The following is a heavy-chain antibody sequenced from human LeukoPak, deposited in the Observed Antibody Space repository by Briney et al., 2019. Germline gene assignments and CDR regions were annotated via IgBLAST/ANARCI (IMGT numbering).Heavy chain of an antibody. Sequence: GGSLRLSCAASGFTFSSYSMNWVREAPGRGREWVSSISGSSTYIYYADSVKGRFTISRDNAKNSLYLQMNSLRGEDTAVYYCARDLRSSGWYYFDYWGQGTLVTVSS. CDR2: ISGSSTYI. CDR3: ARDLRSSGWYYFDY. J-gene: IGHJ4*02. D-gene: IGHD6-19*01. V-gene: IGHV3-21*01. CDR1: GFTFSSYS.